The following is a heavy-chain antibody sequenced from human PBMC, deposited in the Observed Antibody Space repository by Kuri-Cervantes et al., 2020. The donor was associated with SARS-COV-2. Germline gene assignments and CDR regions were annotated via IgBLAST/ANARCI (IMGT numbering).Heavy chain of an antibody. CDR3: ARQVVVPAYGMDV. D-gene: IGHD2-2*01. Sequence: ASVKVSCKASGYTFTGYYMHWVRQAPGQGLEWMGWINPNSGGTNYAQKFQGRVTMTRDTSISTTYMELSRLRSDDTAVYYCARQVVVPAYGMDVWGQGTTVTVSS. CDR1: GYTFTGYY. CDR2: INPNSGGT. J-gene: IGHJ6*02. V-gene: IGHV1-2*02.